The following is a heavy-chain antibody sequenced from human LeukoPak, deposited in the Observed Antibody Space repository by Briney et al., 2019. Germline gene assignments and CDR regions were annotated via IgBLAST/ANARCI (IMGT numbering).Heavy chain of an antibody. CDR2: ISSSSSTI. CDR3: ATTPPGGSGSYYTIDY. V-gene: IGHV3-48*01. CDR1: GFTFSSYS. Sequence: GGSLRLSCAASGFTFSSYSMNWVRQAPGKGLEWASYISSSSSTIYYADSVKGRFTISRDNAKNSLYLQMNSLRAEDTAVYYCATTPPGGSGSYYTIDYWGQGTLVTVSS. D-gene: IGHD3-10*01. J-gene: IGHJ4*02.